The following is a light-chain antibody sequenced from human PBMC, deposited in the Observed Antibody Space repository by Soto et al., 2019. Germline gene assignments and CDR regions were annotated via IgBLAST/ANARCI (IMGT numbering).Light chain of an antibody. Sequence: QSALTQPPSASGSPGQSVTISCTGTSSDVGGYKYVSWYQQHPGKAPKLMIYEVSKRPSGVPDRFSGSKSGNTASLTVSGLQAADEADYYCSSYAGSNNLGVFGTGTKLTVL. V-gene: IGLV2-8*01. CDR1: SSDVGGYKY. J-gene: IGLJ1*01. CDR3: SSYAGSNNLGV. CDR2: EVS.